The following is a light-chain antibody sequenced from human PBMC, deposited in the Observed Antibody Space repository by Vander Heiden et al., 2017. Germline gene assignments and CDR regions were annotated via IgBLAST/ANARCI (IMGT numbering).Light chain of an antibody. CDR3: LQYDSTSWT. J-gene: IGKJ1*01. CDR2: WAS. Sequence: DIVMTQSPDSLAVSLGERATINCKSSQSVLYSSNNKNYLAWYQQKPGQPPKLLIYWASTRESGVPDRFSGSGSGTDFTLTISSLHAEDVAVYYCLQYDSTSWTFGQGTKVEIK. V-gene: IGKV4-1*01. CDR1: QSVLYSSNNKNY.